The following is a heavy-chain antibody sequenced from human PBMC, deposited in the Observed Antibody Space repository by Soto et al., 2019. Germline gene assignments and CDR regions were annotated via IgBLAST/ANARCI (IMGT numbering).Heavy chain of an antibody. CDR1: GGSISSSSYY. J-gene: IGHJ6*02. CDR3: ACIFSGGYGYGFYYYGMDV. D-gene: IGHD5-18*01. CDR2: IYYSGST. Sequence: SETLSLTCTVSGGSISSSSYYWGWIRQPPGKGLEWIGSIYYSGSTYYNPSLKSRDTISVDTSKNQFSLKLSSVTAADTAVYYCACIFSGGYGYGFYYYGMDVWGQGTTVTVSS. V-gene: IGHV4-39*01.